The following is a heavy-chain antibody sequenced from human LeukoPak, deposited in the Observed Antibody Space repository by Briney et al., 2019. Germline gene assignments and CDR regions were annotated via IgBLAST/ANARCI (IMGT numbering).Heavy chain of an antibody. CDR2: IWYDGSNK. D-gene: IGHD6-13*01. V-gene: IGHV3-33*01. CDR1: GFTFSSYG. CDR3: AREGNGQQLVPYYYYGMDV. J-gene: IGHJ6*02. Sequence: PGRSLRLSCAASGFTFSSYGMHWVRQAPSKGLEWVAVIWYDGSNKYYADSVKGRFTISRDNSKNTLYLQMNSLRAEDTAVYYCAREGNGQQLVPYYYYGMDVWGQGTTVTVSS.